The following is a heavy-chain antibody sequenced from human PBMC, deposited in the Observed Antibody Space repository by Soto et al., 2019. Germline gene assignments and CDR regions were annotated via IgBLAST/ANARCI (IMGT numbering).Heavy chain of an antibody. D-gene: IGHD6-13*01. CDR1: GFSLSTSGMG. V-gene: IGHV2-5*02. Sequence: QITLKESGPTLVKPTQTFTLACTFSGFSLSTSGMGVGWIRQPPGKALEWLALIYWDDDKRYSPSLKSRLTITKDTSKNQVVLTMTNIDPVDTATYYWAQYSSTSSFDYWGQGTLVTVSS. CDR2: IYWDDDK. CDR3: AQYSSTSSFDY. J-gene: IGHJ4*02.